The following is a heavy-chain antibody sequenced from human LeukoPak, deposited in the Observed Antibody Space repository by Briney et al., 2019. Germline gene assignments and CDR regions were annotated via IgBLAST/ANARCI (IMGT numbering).Heavy chain of an antibody. CDR2: ISSSGSTI. V-gene: IGHV3-48*03. D-gene: IGHD6-6*01. CDR3: ARVHSSSWCFDY. J-gene: IGHJ4*02. CDR1: GFTFSSYE. Sequence: GGSLRLSCAASGFTFSSYEMNWVRQAPGKGLEWVSYISSSGSTIYYADSVKGRFTISRDNAKNSLYLQMNSLRAEDTAVYYCARVHSSSWCFDYWGQGTLVTVSS.